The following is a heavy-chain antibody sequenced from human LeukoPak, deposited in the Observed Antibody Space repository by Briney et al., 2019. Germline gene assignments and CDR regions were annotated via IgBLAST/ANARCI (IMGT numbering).Heavy chain of an antibody. CDR1: GGSFSGYY. CDR3: ARAGYDSSGYGGYYFDY. V-gene: IGHV4-34*01. J-gene: IGHJ4*02. Sequence: PSETLSLTCAVYGGSFSGYYWSWIRQPPGKGLEWIGEINHSGSTNYNPSLKSRVTISVDTSKNQFSLKLSSVTAADTAVYYCARAGYDSSGYGGYYFDYWGQGTLVTVSS. D-gene: IGHD3-22*01. CDR2: INHSGST.